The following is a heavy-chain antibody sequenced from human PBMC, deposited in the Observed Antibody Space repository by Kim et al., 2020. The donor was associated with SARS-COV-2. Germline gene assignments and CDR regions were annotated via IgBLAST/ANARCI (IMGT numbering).Heavy chain of an antibody. V-gene: IGHV3-11*06. Sequence: VKGRFTISRDNAKNSLYLQMNSLRAEDTAVYYCAGGGGSYVLYYYYYMDVWGKGTTVTVAS. J-gene: IGHJ6*03. CDR3: AGGGGSYVLYYYYYMDV. D-gene: IGHD5-18*01.